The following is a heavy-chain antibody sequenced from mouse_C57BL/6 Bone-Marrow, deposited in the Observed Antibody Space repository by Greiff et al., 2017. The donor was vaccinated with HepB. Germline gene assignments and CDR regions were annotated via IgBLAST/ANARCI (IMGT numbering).Heavy chain of an antibody. Sequence: EVQRVESGGDLVKPGGSLKLSCAASGFTFSSYGMSWVRQTPDKRLEWVATISSGGSYTYYPDSVKGRFTISRDNAKNTLYLQMSSLKSEDTAMYYCARQRRSDYYGSSYASYWYFDVWGTGTTVTVSS. D-gene: IGHD1-1*01. CDR2: ISSGGSYT. J-gene: IGHJ1*03. CDR3: ARQRRSDYYGSSYASYWYFDV. CDR1: GFTFSSYG. V-gene: IGHV5-6*01.